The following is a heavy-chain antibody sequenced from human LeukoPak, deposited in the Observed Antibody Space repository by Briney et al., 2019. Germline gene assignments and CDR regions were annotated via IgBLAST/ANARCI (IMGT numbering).Heavy chain of an antibody. CDR2: IRYDGSNK. CDR1: GFTFSSYA. Sequence: GGSLRLSCAASGFTFSSYAMSWVRQAPGKGLEWVAFIRYDGSNKYYADSVKGRFTISRDNSKNTLYLQMNSLRAEDTAVYYCAKDAIGGDSSSFDIWGQGTMVTVSS. V-gene: IGHV3-30*02. CDR3: AKDAIGGDSSSFDI. D-gene: IGHD6-13*01. J-gene: IGHJ3*02.